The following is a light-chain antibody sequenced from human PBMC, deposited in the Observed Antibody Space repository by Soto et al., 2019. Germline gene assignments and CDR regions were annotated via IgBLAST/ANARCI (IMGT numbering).Light chain of an antibody. V-gene: IGKV3-20*01. J-gene: IGKJ1*01. CDR2: GAT. Sequence: ELTQSPGSLSLSPGQTATLSCRASQSLGNNYLAWVQQRPGQAPRLLIYGATHWASGISERFGGSGSGSEFTLTISGLEPEDSAVYYCQYYGDSPTFGQGNKVEI. CDR1: QSLGNNY. CDR3: QYYGDSPT.